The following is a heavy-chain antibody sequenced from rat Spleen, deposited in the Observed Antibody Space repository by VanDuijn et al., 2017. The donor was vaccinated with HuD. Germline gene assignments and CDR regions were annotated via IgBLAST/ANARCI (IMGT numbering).Heavy chain of an antibody. V-gene: IGHV1-57*01. CDR2: INTGSGGT. J-gene: IGHJ3*01. CDR3: ARYYSSYTPFAY. D-gene: IGHD1-2*01. CDR1: GYTFSSYD. Sequence: QVQLQQSGVEVAKPGSSVKISCKASGYTFSSYDISWIKQTTGQGLEYIGYINTGSGGTSYHEKFKGKATLTVDKSSSTAFMQLSRLTPEDTAVYYCARYYSSYTPFAYWGQGTLVTVSS.